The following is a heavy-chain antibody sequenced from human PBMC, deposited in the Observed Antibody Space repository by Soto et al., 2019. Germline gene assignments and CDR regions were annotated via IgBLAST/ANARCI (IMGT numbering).Heavy chain of an antibody. CDR3: AREKLWFGYGCCMDV. CDR2: IDWDDDK. J-gene: IGHJ6*02. CDR1: GFSLSTSGMC. Sequence: SGPTLVNPTQNLTLTCTFSGFSLSTSGMCVSWIRQPPGKALEWLALIDWDDDKYYSTSLKTRLTISKDTSKNQVVLTMTNMDPVDTATYYCAREKLWFGYGCCMDVWGQGTTVTVSS. V-gene: IGHV2-70*01. D-gene: IGHD3-10*01.